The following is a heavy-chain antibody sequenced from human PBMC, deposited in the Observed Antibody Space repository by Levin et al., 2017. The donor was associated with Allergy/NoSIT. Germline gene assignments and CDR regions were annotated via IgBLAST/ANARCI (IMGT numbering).Heavy chain of an antibody. CDR1: GGSFSGYY. V-gene: IGHV4-34*01. CDR3: ASGGGGWATGY. CDR2: INHSGST. J-gene: IGHJ4*02. Sequence: SETLSLTCAVYGGSFSGYYWSWIRQPPGKGLEWIGEINHSGSTNYNPSLKSRVTISVDTSKNQFSLKLSSVTAADTAVYYCASGGGGWATGYWGQGTLVTVSS. D-gene: IGHD6-19*01.